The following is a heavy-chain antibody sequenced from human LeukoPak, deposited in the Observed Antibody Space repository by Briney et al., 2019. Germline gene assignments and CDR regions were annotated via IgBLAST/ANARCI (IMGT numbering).Heavy chain of an antibody. CDR2: ISAYNGNT. Sequence: WASVKVSCKASGYTFTSYGISWVRQAPGQGLEWMGWISAYNGNTNYAQKVQGRITMTTDTSTSTAYMELRSLRSDDTAVYYCAREPHSSSWVFDNWGQGTLVTVSS. CDR3: AREPHSSSWVFDN. D-gene: IGHD6-13*01. CDR1: GYTFTSYG. J-gene: IGHJ4*02. V-gene: IGHV1-18*01.